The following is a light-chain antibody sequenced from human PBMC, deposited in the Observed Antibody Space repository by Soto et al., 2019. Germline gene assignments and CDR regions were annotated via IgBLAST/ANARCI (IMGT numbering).Light chain of an antibody. CDR2: DAS. CDR1: QTVSSTY. CDR3: QHYSTSPH. V-gene: IGKV3-20*01. J-gene: IGKJ4*01. Sequence: EIVLTQSPGTLSLSPGERATLSCRASQTVSSTYLAWYQQKPGQPPRLLIYDASSRATGIPDRFSGSGSGTDFTLTISRLEPEDFAVYYCQHYSTSPHFGGGTKVEIK.